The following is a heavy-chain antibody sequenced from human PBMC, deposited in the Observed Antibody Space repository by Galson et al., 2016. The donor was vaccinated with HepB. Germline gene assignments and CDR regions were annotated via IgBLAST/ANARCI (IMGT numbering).Heavy chain of an antibody. V-gene: IGHV5-10-1*01. Sequence: QSGAEVKKPGESLRISCKGSGYSFTNHWITWVRQMPGKGLEWMGRIDPGDSNIDYSPSFQGHVTLSVDKSISVFYLQWSSLKASDTATYYCARRRVMRGWGLDPWGQGTLVTVSS. CDR3: ARRRVMRGWGLDP. CDR2: IDPGDSNI. J-gene: IGHJ5*02. D-gene: IGHD3-16*01. CDR1: GYSFTNHW.